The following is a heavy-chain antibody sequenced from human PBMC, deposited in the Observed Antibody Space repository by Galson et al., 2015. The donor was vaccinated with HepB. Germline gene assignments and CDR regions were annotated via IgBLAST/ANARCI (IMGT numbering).Heavy chain of an antibody. V-gene: IGHV3-53*01. CDR3: ARGNYGSGRSYYFDY. CDR1: TFTVSNNF. Sequence: SLRLSCAASTFTVSNNFMIWDRQAPGKGLEWVSAILHGGSPYYADSVNGRFIISRDNSKNTLYLQMDSLRAEDTAVYFCARGNYGSGRSYYFDYWGQGILVTVSS. D-gene: IGHD3-10*01. J-gene: IGHJ4*02. CDR2: ILHGGSP.